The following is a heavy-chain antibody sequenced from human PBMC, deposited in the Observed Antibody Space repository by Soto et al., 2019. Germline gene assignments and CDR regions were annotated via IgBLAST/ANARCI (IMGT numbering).Heavy chain of an antibody. CDR1: GESFSGHI. J-gene: IGHJ4*02. CDR2: INHSGGA. Sequence: SETLSLTCAVYGESFSGHIWTWIRQTPGKGLQWIGQINHSGGASYNPSLKSRVTISVHTSNSQFSLELSSVTAADTAVYYCARGLITGSHYSGGWYYFDSWGQGTQVTV. CDR3: ARGLITGSHYSGGWYYFDS. V-gene: IGHV4-34*01. D-gene: IGHD6-19*01.